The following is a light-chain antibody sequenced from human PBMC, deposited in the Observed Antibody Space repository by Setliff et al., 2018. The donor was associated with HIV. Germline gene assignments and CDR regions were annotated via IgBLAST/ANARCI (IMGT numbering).Light chain of an antibody. J-gene: IGLJ1*01. CDR1: SSDVGGYNY. V-gene: IGLV2-14*01. CDR3: SSYTSSSTYV. CDR2: EVS. Sequence: SALAQPASVPGSPGQSITISCTGTSSDVGGYNYVSWYQQHPGKAPKLMIYEVSNRPSGVSNRFSGSKSGNTASLTISGLQAEDEADYYCSSYTSSSTYVFGSGTKVTVL.